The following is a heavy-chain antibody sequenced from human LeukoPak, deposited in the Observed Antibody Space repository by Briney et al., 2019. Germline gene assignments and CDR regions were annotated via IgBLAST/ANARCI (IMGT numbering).Heavy chain of an antibody. J-gene: IGHJ4*02. CDR2: IYHSGTT. D-gene: IGHD3-10*01. Sequence: SQTLSLTCAVSGGSLNSGDNCWNWLRQPPGKGLEWIGYIYHSGTTYYNPSLRSRVTISIDTSKTQFSLRLNSVTAAYTAVYYCARVAVIRGVIDYWGQGTLVTVSS. CDR1: GGSLNSGDNC. CDR3: ARVAVIRGVIDY. V-gene: IGHV4-30-4*01.